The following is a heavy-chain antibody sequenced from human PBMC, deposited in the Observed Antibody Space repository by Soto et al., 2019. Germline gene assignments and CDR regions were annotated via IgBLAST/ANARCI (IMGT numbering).Heavy chain of an antibody. V-gene: IGHV3-33*01. J-gene: IGHJ4*02. Sequence: GGSLRLSCAASGFIFSDYSMHWVRQAPGKGLEWVALIWHDGSNKYYADSVKGRFTISRDNSKNTLYLQMSSLRAEDTAVYYSARDPYSAGPNYFDYWGQGTLVTVSS. CDR2: IWHDGSNK. D-gene: IGHD6-13*01. CDR3: ARDPYSAGPNYFDY. CDR1: GFIFSDYS.